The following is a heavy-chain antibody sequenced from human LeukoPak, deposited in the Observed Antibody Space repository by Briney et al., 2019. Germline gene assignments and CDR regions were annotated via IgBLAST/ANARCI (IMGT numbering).Heavy chain of an antibody. CDR3: MSDVHNWNDDY. CDR2: INPKDGYT. CDR1: GYTFTDYI. D-gene: IGHD1-1*01. J-gene: IGHJ4*02. V-gene: IGHV1-2*02. Sequence: ASVKVSCKASGYTFTDYIVHWVRQAPGQGLECMGWINPKDGYTRYSQKFQGRVTMTADASINTAYMELNRLRPDDTAVYFCMSDVHNWNDDYWGPGTLLTVSS.